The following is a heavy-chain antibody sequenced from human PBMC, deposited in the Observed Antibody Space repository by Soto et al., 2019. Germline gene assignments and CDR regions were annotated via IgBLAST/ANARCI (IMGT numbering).Heavy chain of an antibody. J-gene: IGHJ3*02. CDR2: INAGNGNT. D-gene: IGHD5-12*01. CDR3: ARGDIDLDAFDI. Sequence: ASVKVSCKASGYTFTSYAMHWVRQAPGQRLEWMGWINAGNGNTKYSQKFQGRVTITRDTSASTAYMELSSLRSEDTAVYYCARGDIDLDAFDIWGQGTMVTVSS. V-gene: IGHV1-3*01. CDR1: GYTFTSYA.